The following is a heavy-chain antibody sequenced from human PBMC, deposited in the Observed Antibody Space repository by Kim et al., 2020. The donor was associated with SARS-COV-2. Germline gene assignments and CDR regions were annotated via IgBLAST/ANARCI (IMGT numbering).Heavy chain of an antibody. Sequence: GGSLRLSCAASGFGFVTHSMNWVRQAPGKGLEWVSSIGGTSNYIYYADSVKGRFTISRDNAKNSLFLQMNSLRAEDTAVYYCARGGYCSSTSCYFYYYALDVWGHGTTVTVSS. D-gene: IGHD2-2*01. J-gene: IGHJ6*02. CDR3: ARGGYCSSTSCYFYYYALDV. V-gene: IGHV3-21*01. CDR2: IGGTSNYI. CDR1: GFGFVTHS.